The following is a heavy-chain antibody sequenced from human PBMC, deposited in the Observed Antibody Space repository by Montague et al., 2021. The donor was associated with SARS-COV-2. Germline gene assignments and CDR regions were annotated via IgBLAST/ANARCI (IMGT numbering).Heavy chain of an antibody. CDR3: VRERWAVGVSFDY. CDR1: GDSVSSNSAT. D-gene: IGHD1-26*01. V-gene: IGHV6-1*01. J-gene: IGHJ4*02. CDR2: TYYRSRWSN. Sequence: CAISGDSVSSNSATWHWIRQSPSRGLEWLGRTYYRSRWSNDYAVSVRSRIIINPDTSTNQFSLQLSSVTPEDTAVYFRVRERWAVGVSFDYWGQGTLVTVSS.